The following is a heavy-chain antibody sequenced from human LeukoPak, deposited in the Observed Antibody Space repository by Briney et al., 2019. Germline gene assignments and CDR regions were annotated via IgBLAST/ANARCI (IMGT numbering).Heavy chain of an antibody. CDR2: IQDDGSNK. CDR3: AKGGQVRGVSNGFDI. J-gene: IGHJ3*02. CDR1: VFTFSTYA. V-gene: IGHV3-30*02. D-gene: IGHD3-10*01. Sequence: PGGSLRLSCAASVFTFSTYAMHWVRQAPGKGLEWVAFIQDDGSNKYYADSVKGRFTISRDNSKNTLYLQMNTLRAEDTAVYYCAKGGQVRGVSNGFDIWGQGTMVTVSS.